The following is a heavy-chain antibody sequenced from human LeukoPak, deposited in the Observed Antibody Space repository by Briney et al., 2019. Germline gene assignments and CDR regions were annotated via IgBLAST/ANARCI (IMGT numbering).Heavy chain of an antibody. J-gene: IGHJ4*02. Sequence: GGSLRLSCTASGFPFSTYTVSWVRQAPGKGLQWVSSIIGGDGTIYYADSVKGRSTISRDISKNTLYLQMNSLRAEDTAIYYCAKGASPFDYLGQGTLVTVSP. CDR3: AKGASPFDY. V-gene: IGHV3-23*01. CDR2: IIGGDGTI. CDR1: GFPFSTYT.